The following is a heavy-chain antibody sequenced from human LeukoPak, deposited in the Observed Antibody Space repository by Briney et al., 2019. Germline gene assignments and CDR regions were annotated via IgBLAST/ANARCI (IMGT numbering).Heavy chain of an antibody. CDR3: ARYYCDSSGYRFDY. J-gene: IGHJ4*02. Sequence: SETLSLTCAVYGVSFSGYYWSWIRQPPGKGLEWIGEINHSGSSNYNPSLKSRGTISVDTSKNQFSLKLRSVPAADTAVYYCARYYCDSSGYRFDYWGQGTLVTVSS. CDR1: GVSFSGYY. D-gene: IGHD3-22*01. CDR2: INHSGSS. V-gene: IGHV4-34*01.